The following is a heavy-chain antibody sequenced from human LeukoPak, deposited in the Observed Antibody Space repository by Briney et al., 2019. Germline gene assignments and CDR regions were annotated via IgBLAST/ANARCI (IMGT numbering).Heavy chain of an antibody. CDR1: GFTFSSYA. D-gene: IGHD2-8*01. J-gene: IGHJ4*02. Sequence: PGGSLRLSCAVSGFTFSSYAMSWVRQAPGKGLEWVSAIKDAGAATYDADSVKGRFTISRDNARNTLYLQMNSLRAEDTALYYCAKDNTIGRYCTNGVCSPFDSWDQGTLVTVSS. CDR2: IKDAGAAT. V-gene: IGHV3-23*01. CDR3: AKDNTIGRYCTNGVCSPFDS.